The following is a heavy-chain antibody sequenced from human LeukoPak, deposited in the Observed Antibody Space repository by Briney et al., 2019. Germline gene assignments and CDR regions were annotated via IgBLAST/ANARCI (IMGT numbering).Heavy chain of an antibody. CDR1: GFTFSSYS. Sequence: GGSLRLSCAASGFTFSSYSVNWVRQAPGKGLEWVSYISSSSGTIYYADSVKGRFTISRDNAKNSLYLQMSSLRAEDTAVYYCARVTGTAPPRLDYWGQGTLVTVSS. CDR2: ISSSSGTI. CDR3: ARVTGTAPPRLDY. J-gene: IGHJ4*02. D-gene: IGHD1-7*01. V-gene: IGHV3-48*01.